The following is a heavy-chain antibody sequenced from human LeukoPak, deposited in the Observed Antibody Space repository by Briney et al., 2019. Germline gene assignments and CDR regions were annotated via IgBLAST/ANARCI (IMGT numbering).Heavy chain of an antibody. Sequence: GGSLRLSYAASGFTFDDYAMHWVRQAPGKGLEWVSGISWNSGSIDYADSVKGRFTISRDNAKNSLYLQMNSLRAEDTAVYYCARDWGIAARPVGYYYYYGMDVWGQGTTVTVSS. CDR2: ISWNSGSI. D-gene: IGHD6-6*01. CDR3: ARDWGIAARPVGYYYYYGMDV. V-gene: IGHV3-9*01. J-gene: IGHJ6*02. CDR1: GFTFDDYA.